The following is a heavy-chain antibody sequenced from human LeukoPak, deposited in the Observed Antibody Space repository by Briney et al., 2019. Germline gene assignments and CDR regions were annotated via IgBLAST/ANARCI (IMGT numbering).Heavy chain of an antibody. CDR1: GFTFSSYA. CDR3: AKDHDILSGFGIYYFDY. CDR2: ISSSGGST. D-gene: IGHD3-9*01. J-gene: IGHJ4*02. V-gene: IGHV3-23*01. Sequence: PGGSLRLSCAASGFTFSSYAMSWVRQAPGKGLEWVSSISSSGGSTYYADSVKGRFTISRDNAKNSLYLQMNSLRAEDTAVYYCAKDHDILSGFGIYYFDYWGQGTLVTVSS.